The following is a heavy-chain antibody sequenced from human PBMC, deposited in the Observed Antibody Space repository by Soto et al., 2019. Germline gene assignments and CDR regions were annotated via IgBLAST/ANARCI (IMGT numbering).Heavy chain of an antibody. J-gene: IGHJ3*02. CDR1: GFTFSSYG. D-gene: IGHD3-3*01. CDR2: ISYDGSNK. V-gene: IGHV3-30*03. CDR3: ARDPGYDFWSGYPDAFDI. Sequence: GGSLRLSCAASGFTFSSYGMHWVRQAPGKGLEWVAVISYDGSNKYYADSVKGRFTISRDNAKNSLYLQMNSLRDEDTAVYYCARDPGYDFWSGYPDAFDIWGQGTMVTVS.